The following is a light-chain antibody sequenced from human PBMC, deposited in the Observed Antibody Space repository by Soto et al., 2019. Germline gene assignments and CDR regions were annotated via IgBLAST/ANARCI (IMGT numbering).Light chain of an antibody. V-gene: IGKV1-5*03. J-gene: IGKJ1*01. CDR3: QHYNSYSEA. Sequence: DLQMTQSPSTLSGSVGDRVTITCRASQTISSWLAWYQQKPGKAPKLLIYKASTLKSGVPSRFSGSGSGTEFTLTISSLQPDDFATYYCQHYNSYSEAFGQGTKVVIK. CDR2: KAS. CDR1: QTISSW.